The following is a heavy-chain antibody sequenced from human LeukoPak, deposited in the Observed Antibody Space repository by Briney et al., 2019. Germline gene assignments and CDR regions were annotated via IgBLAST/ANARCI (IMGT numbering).Heavy chain of an antibody. J-gene: IGHJ4*02. Sequence: GGSLRLSCAASGFTFSNYWMTWVRQAPEKGLEWVASMNRDGSGKHYVDSVKGRFTISRDNAKNLLYLQMSSLRAEDTAVYYCARDPGRRFDYWGQGTLVTVSS. CDR3: ARDPGRRFDY. V-gene: IGHV3-7*01. CDR1: GFTFSNYW. CDR2: MNRDGSGK.